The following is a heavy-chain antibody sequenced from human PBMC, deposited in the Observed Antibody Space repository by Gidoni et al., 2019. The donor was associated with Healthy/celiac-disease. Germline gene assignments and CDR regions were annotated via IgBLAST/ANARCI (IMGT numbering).Heavy chain of an antibody. V-gene: IGHV4-39*01. J-gene: IGHJ4*02. CDR1: GGSISSSSYY. D-gene: IGHD3-10*01. CDR3: ARHDPMVRCFDD. CDR2: IYYSGST. Sequence: QLQLQESGPGLVKPSETLSLTCTVSGGSISSSSYYWGWIRQPPGKGLEWIGSIYYSGSTYYNPSLKSRVTISVDTSKNQFSLKLSSVTAADTAVYYCARHDPMVRCFDDWGQGTLVTVSS.